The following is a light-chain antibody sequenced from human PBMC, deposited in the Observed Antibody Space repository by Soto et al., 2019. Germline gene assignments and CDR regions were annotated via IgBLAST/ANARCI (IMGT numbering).Light chain of an antibody. Sequence: DVVMTQSPLSLSVTPGEPSSISCKSSQSLLHITGETFLFWYLQKPGQSPQLLIYEVSTRVSGVPERFSGSGSGTDFTLEISRVETDDVGIYYCMQSTQLPRTFGQGTRLEIK. CDR1: QSLLHITGETF. J-gene: IGKJ5*01. CDR2: EVS. V-gene: IGKV2D-29*02. CDR3: MQSTQLPRT.